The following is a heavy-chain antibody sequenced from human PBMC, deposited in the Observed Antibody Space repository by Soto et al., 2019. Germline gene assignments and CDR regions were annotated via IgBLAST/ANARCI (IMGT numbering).Heavy chain of an antibody. CDR2: IYPGDSDT. Sequence: GESLKISCRGSGYSFTSYWIGWVRQMNGKGLEWMGIIYPGDSDTRYSPSFQGQVTISADKSSSTAYLQWSSLKASDTAMYYCARTSAAGKYYYGMDVWGQGTTLTVSS. CDR3: ARTSAAGKYYYGMDV. CDR1: GYSFTSYW. D-gene: IGHD6-13*01. V-gene: IGHV5-51*01. J-gene: IGHJ6*02.